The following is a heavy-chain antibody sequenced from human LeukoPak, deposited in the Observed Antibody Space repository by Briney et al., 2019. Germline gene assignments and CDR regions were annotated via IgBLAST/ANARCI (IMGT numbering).Heavy chain of an antibody. D-gene: IGHD3-10*01. CDR2: INWNGGST. V-gene: IGHV3-20*04. CDR3: ARDTFGSGSYYQLFDP. Sequence: PGGSLRLSCAASGLTFDDYGMSWVRQAPGKGLEWVSGINWNGGSTGYADSVKGRFTISRDNAKNSLYLQMNSLRAEDTALYYCARDTFGSGSYYQLFDPWGQGTLVTVSS. CDR1: GLTFDDYG. J-gene: IGHJ5*02.